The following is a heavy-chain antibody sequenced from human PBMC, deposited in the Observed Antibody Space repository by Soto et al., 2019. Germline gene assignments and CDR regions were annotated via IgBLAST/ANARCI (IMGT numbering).Heavy chain of an antibody. CDR3: ARTIDCSSTSCYRYYYYYYYMDV. CDR1: GGSISSSSYY. V-gene: IGHV4-39*01. J-gene: IGHJ6*03. D-gene: IGHD2-2*01. CDR2: IYYSGST. Sequence: SETLSLTCTVSGGSISSSSYYWGWIRQPPGKGLEWIGSIYYSGSTYYNPSPKSRVTISVDTSKNQFSLKLSSVTAADTAVYYCARTIDCSSTSCYRYYYYYYYMDVWGKGTTVTVSS.